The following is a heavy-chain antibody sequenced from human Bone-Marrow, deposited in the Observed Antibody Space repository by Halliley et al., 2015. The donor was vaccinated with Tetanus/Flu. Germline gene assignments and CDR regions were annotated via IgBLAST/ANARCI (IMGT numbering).Heavy chain of an antibody. D-gene: IGHD2-15*01. V-gene: IGHV4-31*02. CDR3: ARGQQGSSLGDFFDY. CDR2: IDHTGST. Sequence: IGYIDHTGSTYYNPSLKSRVTISMDTSKNHFSLRLSSLTAADTAVYYCARGQQGSSLGDFFDYWGQGTLVNVSS. J-gene: IGHJ4*02.